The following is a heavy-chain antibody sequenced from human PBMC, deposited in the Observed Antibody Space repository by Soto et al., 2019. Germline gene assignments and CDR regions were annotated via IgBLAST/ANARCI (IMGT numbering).Heavy chain of an antibody. CDR2: ISAYNGNT. J-gene: IGHJ4*02. CDR3: ASGDDSVLRPPPSFDY. Sequence: ASVKVSCKASGYTCTSYGISCVLQSPLQGLDWMGCISAYNGNTNYAQKLQGRVTMTTDTSTSTAYMELRSLRSDDTAVYYCASGDDSVLRPPPSFDYWGQGTLVTVSS. CDR1: GYTCTSYG. V-gene: IGHV1-18*04. D-gene: IGHD3-16*01.